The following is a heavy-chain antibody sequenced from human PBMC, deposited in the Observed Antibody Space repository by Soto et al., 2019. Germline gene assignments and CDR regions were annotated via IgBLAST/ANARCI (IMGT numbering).Heavy chain of an antibody. D-gene: IGHD3-9*01. CDR3: ARDADTTGHYSHFDL. CDR1: GFTFSYYG. Sequence: QVQLVESGGGVVQPGGSLRLSCAASGFTFSYYGFHWVRQAPGKGLEWVAVMHTGGNEKYYVDPVKGRFTVSRDDSRNMVYLEMSGLRAEDTAEYSCARDADTTGHYSHFDLWGRGALVAVS. CDR2: MHTGGNEK. J-gene: IGHJ4*02. V-gene: IGHV3-33*08.